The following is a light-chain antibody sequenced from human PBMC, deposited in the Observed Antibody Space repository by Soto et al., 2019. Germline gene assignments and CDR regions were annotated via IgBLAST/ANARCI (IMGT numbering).Light chain of an antibody. CDR1: YSNIGAGYD. CDR3: CSYAGSYV. Sequence: QSVLTQPPSVSGAPGQGVTISCAGTYSNIGAGYDVHWYQQIPGTAPKLLIHRNTLRSSGVPDRFSGSKSGNTASLTISGLQAEDEADYYCCSYAGSYVFGTGTKLTVL. J-gene: IGLJ1*01. CDR2: RNT. V-gene: IGLV1-40*01.